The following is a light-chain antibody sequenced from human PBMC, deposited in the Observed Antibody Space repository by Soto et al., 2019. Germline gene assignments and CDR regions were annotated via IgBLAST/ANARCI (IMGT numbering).Light chain of an antibody. CDR3: QQYNSYPLT. CDR2: DAS. Sequence: DIQMTQSPSTLSASVRDRVTITCRASQSISSWLAWYQQKPGKAPKLLIYDASSLERGVPSRFSGSGSGTEFTLPISSLQPDDFATYYCQQYNSYPLTFGGGTKVDI. V-gene: IGKV1-5*01. CDR1: QSISSW. J-gene: IGKJ4*01.